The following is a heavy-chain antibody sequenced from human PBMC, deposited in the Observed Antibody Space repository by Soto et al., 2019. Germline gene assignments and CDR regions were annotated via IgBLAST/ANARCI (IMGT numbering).Heavy chain of an antibody. Sequence: ASVKVSCKASGGTFSSYTISWVRQAPGQGLEWMGRIIPILGIANYAQKFQGRVTITADKSTSTAYMELSSLRSEDTAVYYCARDSPIVVVPNYYYGMDVWGQGTTVTV. V-gene: IGHV1-69*04. CDR2: IIPILGIA. D-gene: IGHD2-2*01. CDR3: ARDSPIVVVPNYYYGMDV. CDR1: GGTFSSYT. J-gene: IGHJ6*02.